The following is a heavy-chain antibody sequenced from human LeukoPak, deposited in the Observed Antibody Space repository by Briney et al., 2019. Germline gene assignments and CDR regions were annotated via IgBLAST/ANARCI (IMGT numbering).Heavy chain of an antibody. D-gene: IGHD5-18*01. V-gene: IGHV3-15*01. J-gene: IGHJ4*02. CDR3: TTVKGYSYGYGYDY. Sequence: GGSLRLSCVASGXTFSNAWVSWVRQAPGKGLEWVGRIRSKTDGGTTDYAAPVKGRFSISRDDSKNTLYLEMNSLKTEDTAVYYCTTVKGYSYGYGYDYWGQGTLVTVSS. CDR2: IRSKTDGGTT. CDR1: GXTFSNAW.